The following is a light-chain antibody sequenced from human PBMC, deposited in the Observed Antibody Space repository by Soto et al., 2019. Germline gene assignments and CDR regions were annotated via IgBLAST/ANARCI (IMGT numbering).Light chain of an antibody. CDR3: QSYDNSLSHSGVV. CDR2: GDS. CDR1: SSNIGADYD. V-gene: IGLV1-40*01. Sequence: QSVLTQPPSVSEAQGQRVTSSCTGSSSNIGADYDVHWYQQLPGTAPKLLIYGDSNRPSGVPDRFSGSKSGTSASLAITGLQAEDEADYYCQSYDNSLSHSGVVFGGGTKLTVL. J-gene: IGLJ2*01.